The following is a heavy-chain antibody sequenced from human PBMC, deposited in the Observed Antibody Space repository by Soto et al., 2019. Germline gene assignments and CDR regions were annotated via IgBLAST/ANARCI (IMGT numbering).Heavy chain of an antibody. CDR3: ARDVGGYSYGTQYYYYYYGMDL. CDR1: GFTFSSYA. J-gene: IGHJ6*02. D-gene: IGHD5-18*01. Sequence: GVSLRLSCAASGFTFSSYAMHWVGQAPGKGLEWVAVISYDGSNKYYADSVKGRFTISRDNSKNTLYLQMNSLRAEDTAVYYCARDVGGYSYGTQYYYYYYGMDLWGQATTVTVSS. V-gene: IGHV3-30-3*01. CDR2: ISYDGSNK.